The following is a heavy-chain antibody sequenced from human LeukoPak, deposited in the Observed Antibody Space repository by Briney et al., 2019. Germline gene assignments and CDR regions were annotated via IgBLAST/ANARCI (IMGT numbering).Heavy chain of an antibody. Sequence: TGGSLRLSCAASGFTFSSYAMSWVRQAPGKGLEWVSAISGSGGSTYYADSVKGRFTISRDNSKNTLYLQMNSLRAEDTAVYYCAKGYSSGWYFRWAPFDYWGQGTLVTVSS. CDR3: AKGYSSGWYFRWAPFDY. CDR2: ISGSGGST. J-gene: IGHJ4*02. V-gene: IGHV3-23*01. CDR1: GFTFSSYA. D-gene: IGHD6-19*01.